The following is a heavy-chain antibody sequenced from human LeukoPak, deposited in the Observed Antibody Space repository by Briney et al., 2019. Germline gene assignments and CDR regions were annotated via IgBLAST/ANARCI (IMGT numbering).Heavy chain of an antibody. J-gene: IGHJ3*02. CDR3: ARKVRDAFDI. Sequence: VGSRRLSCAASGFTFRSYSMNWVRQAPGKGLEWVASISSSSSYIYYADSVKGRFTHSRDNAKNSLYLQTNSLRAEDTAVYYCARKVRDAFDIWGQGTMVTVSS. CDR1: GFTFRSYS. CDR2: ISSSSSYI. D-gene: IGHD3-10*01. V-gene: IGHV3-21*01.